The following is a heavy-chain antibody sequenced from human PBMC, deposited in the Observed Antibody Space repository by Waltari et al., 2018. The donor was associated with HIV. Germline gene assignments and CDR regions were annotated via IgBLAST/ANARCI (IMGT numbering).Heavy chain of an antibody. CDR1: GFNFYNQY. J-gene: IGHJ5*02. V-gene: IGHV3-53*02. CDR3: ATGVRYLGP. D-gene: IGHD3-16*02. Sequence: TGGDTISPGGSLRLSCGAPGFNFYNQYVTWVRPSPSRGLEWICVLYPDDTTHYAESVRGRLDISRRSSKNSVDLIINNLLFEDSAIYFCATGVRYLGPWGQGTPVTVSA. CDR2: LYPDDTT.